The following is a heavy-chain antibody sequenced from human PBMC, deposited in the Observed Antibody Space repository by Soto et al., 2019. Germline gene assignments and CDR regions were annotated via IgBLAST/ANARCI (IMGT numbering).Heavy chain of an antibody. CDR1: GYTFTSYG. CDR3: ARDEYYYGMDV. Sequence: QVQLVQSGAEVKKPGASVKVSCKASGYTFTSYGISWVRQAPGQGLEWMGWISAYNGNTNYEQKLQDRVTMTTDTSTNTAYMELRSLRSDDTAVYYCARDEYYYGMDVWGQGTTVTVSS. CDR2: ISAYNGNT. J-gene: IGHJ6*02. V-gene: IGHV1-18*01.